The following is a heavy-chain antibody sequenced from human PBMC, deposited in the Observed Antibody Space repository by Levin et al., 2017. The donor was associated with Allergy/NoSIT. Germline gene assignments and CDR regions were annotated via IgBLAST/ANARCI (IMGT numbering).Heavy chain of an antibody. CDR2: INTHTGKP. CDR1: GYTFTTYA. J-gene: IGHJ4*02. V-gene: IGHV7-4-1*02. Sequence: ASVKVSCKASGYTFTTYAMNWVRQAPGQGLEWMGWINTHTGKPTYAPGFTGRYVFSLDTSVTTTYLQITSLKAEDTAVYYCARDGLRIQTDYDPIDFWDQGTLVTVSS. CDR3: ARDGLRIQTDYDPIDF. D-gene: IGHD4-17*01.